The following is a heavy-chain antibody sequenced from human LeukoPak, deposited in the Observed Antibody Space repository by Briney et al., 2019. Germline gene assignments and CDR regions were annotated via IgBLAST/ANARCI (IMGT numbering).Heavy chain of an antibody. V-gene: IGHV3-30*03. CDR1: GLTFRSYG. J-gene: IGHJ4*02. D-gene: IGHD2-2*01. Sequence: GGSLRLSCAASGLTFRSYGMHLVRQAPGKGLEWVAVISHDGRNKDYGDSVKGRFTISRDNSNNTLYLQMSSLRPEDSAMYFCATQSFYCTSTSCSRLRDYWGQGTLVAVSS. CDR3: ATQSFYCTSTSCSRLRDY. CDR2: ISHDGRNK.